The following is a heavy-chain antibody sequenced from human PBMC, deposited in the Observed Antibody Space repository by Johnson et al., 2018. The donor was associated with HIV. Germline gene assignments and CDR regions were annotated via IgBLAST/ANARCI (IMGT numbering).Heavy chain of an antibody. Sequence: VQLVESGGGLVQPGGSLRLSCAASEFTFSNYWMHWVRQAPEKGLVWVSRINSDGSTTSYADSVKGRFTISRDNSKNTLYLQMNSLRAEDTAVYYCARGEQWLVPDSEDAFDIWGQGTMVTVSS. CDR1: EFTFSNYW. CDR3: ARGEQWLVPDSEDAFDI. D-gene: IGHD6-19*01. J-gene: IGHJ3*02. V-gene: IGHV3-74*02. CDR2: INSDGSTT.